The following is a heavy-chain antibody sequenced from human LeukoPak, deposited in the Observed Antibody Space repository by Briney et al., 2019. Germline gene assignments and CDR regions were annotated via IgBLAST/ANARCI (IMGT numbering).Heavy chain of an antibody. CDR2: IKQDGSEK. CDR3: ARTHPFDY. CDR1: GFTFISYW. V-gene: IGHV3-7*03. Sequence: GGSLRLSCAASGFTFISYWMTGVRQAPGKGLEWVANIKQDGSEKYYVDSVKGRITISRDNAKNSLYLQMNSLRAEDTAVYYCARTHPFDYWGQGTLVTVSS. J-gene: IGHJ4*02.